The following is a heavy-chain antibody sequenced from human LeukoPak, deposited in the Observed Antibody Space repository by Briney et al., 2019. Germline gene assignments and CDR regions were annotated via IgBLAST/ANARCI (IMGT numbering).Heavy chain of an antibody. J-gene: IGHJ5*02. D-gene: IGHD3-9*01. CDR3: ARAAAETGSFRDNWFDP. V-gene: IGHV3-48*01. CDR2: ISSSSSSSTI. Sequence: GGSLRLSCAASGFTFSSYSMNWVRQAPGKGLEWVSYISSSSSSSTIYYADSVKGRFTISRDNAKNSLYLQMNSLRGEDTAVYYCARAAAETGSFRDNWFDPWGQGTLVTVSS. CDR1: GFTFSSYS.